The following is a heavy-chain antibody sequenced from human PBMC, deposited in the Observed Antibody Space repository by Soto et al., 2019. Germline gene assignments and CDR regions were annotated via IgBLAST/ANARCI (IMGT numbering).Heavy chain of an antibody. Sequence: GASVKVSCKASGYSFTGYYIHWVRQAPGQGLEWMGWINPNGGGTNFAQRFQGRVTMTRDTSITTAYMDLNSLRADDTALYYCAKVRGHWYFDLWGRGTLVTVSS. V-gene: IGHV1-2*02. J-gene: IGHJ2*01. CDR3: AKVRGHWYFDL. CDR2: INPNGGGT. CDR1: GYSFTGYY.